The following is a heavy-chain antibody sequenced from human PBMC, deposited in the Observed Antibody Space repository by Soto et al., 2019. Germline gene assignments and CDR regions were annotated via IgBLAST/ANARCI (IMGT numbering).Heavy chain of an antibody. CDR3: ARGYSSSSLSYYYGMDV. V-gene: IGHV3-30-3*01. Sequence: GGSLRLSCAASGFTFSSYAMHWVRQAPGKGPEWVAVISYDGSNKYYADSVKGRFTISRDNSKNTLYLQMNSLRAEDTAVYYCARGYSSSSLSYYYGMDVWGQGTTVTVSS. J-gene: IGHJ6*02. CDR1: GFTFSSYA. D-gene: IGHD6-13*01. CDR2: ISYDGSNK.